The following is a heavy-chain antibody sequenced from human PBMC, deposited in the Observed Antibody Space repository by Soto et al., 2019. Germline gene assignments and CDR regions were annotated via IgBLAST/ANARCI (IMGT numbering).Heavy chain of an antibody. CDR1: GGTIRNYY. CDR2: IYDSGST. V-gene: IGHV4-59*01. Sequence: PSETLSLTCTVSGGTIRNYYWSWIRQPPGKGLEWIGNIYDSGSTNYNPSLKSRVTISVDTSKNQFSLKLSSVTAADTAVYYCARVKDDDYTFDYWGQGILVTVSS. CDR3: ARVKDDDYTFDY. D-gene: IGHD4-17*01. J-gene: IGHJ4*02.